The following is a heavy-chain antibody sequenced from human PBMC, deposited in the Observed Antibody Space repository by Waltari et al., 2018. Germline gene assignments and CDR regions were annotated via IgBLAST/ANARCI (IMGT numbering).Heavy chain of an antibody. V-gene: IGHV4-34*01. CDR2: IKQMAIT. D-gene: IGHD3-10*01. Sequence: QVQLQQWGAGLLKPSETLSLTCAVYGGSFSGYYWSWIRQPPGKGLEWIGKIKQMAITNSNPSRNGRVNIAGDTSKNQFSRKLSSVTSADAAVYYCARAPKGYGSGSYYQRRLDYWGQGTLVTVSS. CDR3: ARAPKGYGSGSYYQRRLDY. J-gene: IGHJ4*02. CDR1: GGSFSGYY.